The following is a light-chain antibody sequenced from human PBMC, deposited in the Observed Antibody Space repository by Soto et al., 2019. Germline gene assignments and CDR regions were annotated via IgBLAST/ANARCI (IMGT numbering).Light chain of an antibody. CDR2: AAS. J-gene: IGKJ5*01. Sequence: HMSQSPACLSASVRYRVTITCLASQSIGKHLHWYQQKPGKAPKFLIYAASNLQSGVPSRFSGSGSGTDFTLTVNSLQPEDFATYYCQQGYTSAITFGQGTRLEIK. V-gene: IGKV1-39*01. CDR3: QQGYTSAIT. CDR1: QSIGKH.